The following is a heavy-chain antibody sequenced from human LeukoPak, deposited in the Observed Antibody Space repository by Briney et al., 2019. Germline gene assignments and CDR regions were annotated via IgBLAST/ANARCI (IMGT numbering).Heavy chain of an antibody. D-gene: IGHD3-22*01. CDR2: IYYSGST. V-gene: IGHV4-39*07. Sequence: PSETLSLTCTVSGGSISSSGYYWGWVRQPPGKGLEWIGSIYYSGSTYYNPSLKSRVTISVDTSKNQFSLKLSSVTAADTAVYYCARAIQSDYYDSSGYSNWGQGTLVTVSS. CDR3: ARAIQSDYYDSSGYSN. CDR1: GGSISSSGYY. J-gene: IGHJ4*02.